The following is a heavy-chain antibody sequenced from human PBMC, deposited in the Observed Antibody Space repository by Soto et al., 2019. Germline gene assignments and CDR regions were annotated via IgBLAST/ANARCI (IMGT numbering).Heavy chain of an antibody. CDR2: ISAYNGNT. CDR3: AREEYYYDSSGSRALDY. V-gene: IGHV1-18*01. J-gene: IGHJ4*02. Sequence: ASVKVSCKASGYTFTSYGISWVRQAPGQGLEWMGWISAYNGNTNYAQKLQGRVTMTTDTSTSTAYMELRSLRSDDTAVYYCAREEYYYDSSGSRALDYWGQGTLVTSPQ. D-gene: IGHD3-22*01. CDR1: GYTFTSYG.